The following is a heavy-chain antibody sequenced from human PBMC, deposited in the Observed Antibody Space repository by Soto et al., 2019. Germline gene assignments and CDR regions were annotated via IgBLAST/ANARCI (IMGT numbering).Heavy chain of an antibody. Sequence: QVQLQESGPGLVKPSQTLSLTCTVSGGSISSGGYYWSWIRQHPGKGLEWIGYIYYSGSTYYNPSLKCRVTISVDTYKNQFSLKLSSVTAADTAVYYWARDRGKGTYYYGSGSLGYGYYYGMDVWGQGTTVTVSS. D-gene: IGHD3-10*01. CDR2: IYYSGST. CDR3: ARDRGKGTYYYGSGSLGYGYYYGMDV. J-gene: IGHJ6*02. CDR1: GGSISSGGYY. V-gene: IGHV4-31*03.